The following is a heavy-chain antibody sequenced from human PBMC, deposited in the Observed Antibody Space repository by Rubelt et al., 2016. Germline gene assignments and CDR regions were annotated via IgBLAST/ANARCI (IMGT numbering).Heavy chain of an antibody. CDR3: ARGRTAGPTRSDYFDS. V-gene: IGHV4-59*12. D-gene: IGHD1-1*01. J-gene: IGHJ4*02. Sequence: QVQLQQWGAGLLKPSETLSLTCTVSGGSISSYYWSWIRQHPGKGLEWIGYIYYSGSTYYNPSLKSRVTISVDTSKNQFSLKLTSLTAADTALYYCARGRTAGPTRSDYFDSWGRGTLVTVSS. CDR1: GGSISSYY. CDR2: IYYSGST.